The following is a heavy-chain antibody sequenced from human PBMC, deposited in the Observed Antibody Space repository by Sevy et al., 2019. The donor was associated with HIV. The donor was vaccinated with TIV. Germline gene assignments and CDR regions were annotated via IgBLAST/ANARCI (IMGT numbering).Heavy chain of an antibody. D-gene: IGHD3-9*01. CDR1: GGSISSYY. CDR2: IYYSGST. J-gene: IGHJ6*02. CDR3: ARDLLVTSDYYYYGMDV. Sequence: SETLSLTCTVSGGSISSYYWSWIRQPPGKGLEWIGYIYYSGSTNYNPSLKSRVTISVDTSKNQFSLKLGSVTAADTAVYYCARDLLVTSDYYYYGMDVWGQGTTVTVSS. V-gene: IGHV4-59*13.